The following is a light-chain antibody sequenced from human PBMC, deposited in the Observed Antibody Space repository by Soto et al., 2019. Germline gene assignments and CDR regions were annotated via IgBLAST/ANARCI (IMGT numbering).Light chain of an antibody. CDR1: QSVSDR. CDR3: QQYADWPKT. V-gene: IGKV3-15*01. CDR2: AAS. Sequence: EIVMTQSPDTLSVSPGERATLSCRASQSVSDRVVWYQQKSGQAPSLLIYAASTRAAGVPARFSGSGSGTEFTLTISSLQSEDFAVYFCQQYADWPKTFCQGTKVDVK. J-gene: IGKJ1*01.